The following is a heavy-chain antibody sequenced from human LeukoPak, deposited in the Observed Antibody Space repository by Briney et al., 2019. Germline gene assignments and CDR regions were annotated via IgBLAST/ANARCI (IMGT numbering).Heavy chain of an antibody. CDR1: GFTFSSYG. J-gene: IGHJ6*02. CDR3: ARQWVYCSSTSCYMVGYGMDV. V-gene: IGHV3-33*08. CDR2: IWYDGSNK. D-gene: IGHD2-2*02. Sequence: GGSLRLSCAASGFTFSSYGMHWVRQAPGKGLEWVAVIWYDGSNKYYADSVKGRFTISRDNSKNTLYLQMNSLRAEDTAVYYCARQWVYCSSTSCYMVGYGMDVWGQGTTVTVSS.